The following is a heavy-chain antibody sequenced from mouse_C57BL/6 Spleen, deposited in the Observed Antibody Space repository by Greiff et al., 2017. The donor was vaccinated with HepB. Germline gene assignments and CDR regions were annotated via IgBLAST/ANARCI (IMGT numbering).Heavy chain of an antibody. CDR2: ISGGGGNT. V-gene: IGHV5-9*01. CDR3: ARHVTTVVAPYWYFDV. Sequence: EVQRVESGGGLVKPGGSLKLSCAASGFTFSSYTMSWVRQTPEKRLEWVATISGGGGNTYYPDSVKGRFTISRDNAKNTLYLQMSSLRSEDTALYYCARHVTTVVAPYWYFDVWGTGTTVTVSS. CDR1: GFTFSSYT. D-gene: IGHD1-1*01. J-gene: IGHJ1*03.